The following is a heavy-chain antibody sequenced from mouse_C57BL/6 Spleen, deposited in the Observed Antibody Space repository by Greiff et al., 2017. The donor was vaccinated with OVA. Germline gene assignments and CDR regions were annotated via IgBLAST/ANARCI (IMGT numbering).Heavy chain of an antibody. CDR3: TRDEVATRYFDV. CDR1: GYTFTDYE. V-gene: IGHV1-15*01. Sequence: QVQLQQSGAELVRPGASVTLSCKASGYTFTDYEMHWVKQTPVHGLEWIGAIDPETGGTAYNQKFKGKAILTADKSSSTAYMELRSLTSEDSAVYDCTRDEVATRYFDVWGTGTTVTVSS. J-gene: IGHJ1*03. CDR2: IDPETGGT. D-gene: IGHD1-1*02.